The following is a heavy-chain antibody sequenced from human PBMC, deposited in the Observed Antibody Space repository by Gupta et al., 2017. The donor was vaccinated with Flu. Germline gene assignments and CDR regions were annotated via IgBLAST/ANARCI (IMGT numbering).Heavy chain of an antibody. CDR2: VDIDGSGT. CDR3: ATVFEY. D-gene: IGHD2-21*02. V-gene: IGHV3-74*01. Sequence: CAASGFTFSNYWMHWVRQVPGKGLVGVSRVDIDGSGTSYADSVKGRFTISRDNAKNNLYLQMNSLRAEDTAVDYCATVFEYWGQGTLVTVSS. CDR1: GFTFSNYW. J-gene: IGHJ4*02.